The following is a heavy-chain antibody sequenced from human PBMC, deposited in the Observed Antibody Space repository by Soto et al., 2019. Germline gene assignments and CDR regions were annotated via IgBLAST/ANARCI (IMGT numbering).Heavy chain of an antibody. J-gene: IGHJ5*02. V-gene: IGHV1-69*06. Sequence: ASVKVSCRASGGTFSSYASSWVRQAPGQGLGWMGGIIPIFGTANYAQKFQGRVRITADKSTSTTYMELSSLRSEDTAVYYCAREKYSSRWFDPWGQGTLVTVSS. CDR2: IIPIFGTA. D-gene: IGHD6-13*01. CDR3: AREKYSSRWFDP. CDR1: GGTFSSYA.